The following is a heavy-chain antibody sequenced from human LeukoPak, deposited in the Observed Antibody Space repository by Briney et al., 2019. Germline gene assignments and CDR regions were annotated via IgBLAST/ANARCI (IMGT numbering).Heavy chain of an antibody. CDR2: ISAYNGNT. CDR1: GYTFTSYG. D-gene: IGHD6-13*01. Sequence: ASVKVSCKASGYTFTSYGITWVRQAPGQGLEWMGWISAYNGNTNYAQKFQGRVTMTRDMSTSTVYMELSSLRSEDTAVYYCARDVNRAAAGKGYYYYYYMDVWGKGTTVTVSS. J-gene: IGHJ6*03. CDR3: ARDVNRAAAGKGYYYYYYMDV. V-gene: IGHV1-18*01.